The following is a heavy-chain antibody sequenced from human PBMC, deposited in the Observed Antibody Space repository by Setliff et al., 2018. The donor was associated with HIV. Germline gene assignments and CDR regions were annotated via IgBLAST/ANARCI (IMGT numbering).Heavy chain of an antibody. CDR1: GFDFNTAW. J-gene: IGHJ5*02. D-gene: IGHD3-22*01. Sequence: PGGSLRLSCATSGFDFNTAWMNWVRQASGKGLEWVGRIGSKANSYATAYAASVKGRFTTSREDSKNTAYLQMNSLKTEDTAVYYCKADSSGYPWGQGTLVTVSS. V-gene: IGHV3-73*01. CDR2: IGSKANSYAT. CDR3: KADSSGYP.